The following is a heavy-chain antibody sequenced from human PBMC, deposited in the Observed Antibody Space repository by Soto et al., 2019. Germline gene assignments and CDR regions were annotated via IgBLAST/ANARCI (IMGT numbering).Heavy chain of an antibody. Sequence: SETLSLTCTVSGGSMSSYYWTWLRQSPGRGLEWIGYISYSGSTYYNPSLKSRVTISADTSKNQFSLRMNSMIAADTAVYYCAGDQGGTYQNWFDPWGQGALVTVSS. CDR3: AGDQGGTYQNWFDP. V-gene: IGHV4-59*01. J-gene: IGHJ5*02. CDR2: ISYSGST. D-gene: IGHD1-26*01. CDR1: GGSMSSYY.